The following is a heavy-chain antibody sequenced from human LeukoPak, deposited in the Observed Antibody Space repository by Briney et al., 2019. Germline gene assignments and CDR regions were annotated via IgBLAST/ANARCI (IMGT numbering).Heavy chain of an antibody. V-gene: IGHV1-8*01. CDR3: ARLSQTPDYYTLGGYYYLGY. Sequence: ASVEVSCKASRYTFTSYDINWVREAAGHGLEWMGWMNPNTGRTGYAQKFQGRITMTRDTSINTAYMELTKLRSEDTAIYYCARLSQTPDYYTLGGYYYLGYWGQGTPVTVSS. D-gene: IGHD3-10*01. J-gene: IGHJ4*02. CDR1: RYTFTSYD. CDR2: MNPNTGRT.